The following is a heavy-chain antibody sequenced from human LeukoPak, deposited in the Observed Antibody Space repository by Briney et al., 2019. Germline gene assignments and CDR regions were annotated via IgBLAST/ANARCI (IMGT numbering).Heavy chain of an antibody. D-gene: IGHD6-19*01. Sequence: GGSLRLSCAASGFTFSSYEMNWVRQAPGKGLEWVSYISSSGSTIYYADSVKGRFTISRDNAKNSLYLQMNNLRAEDTAVYYCARESGWYGYYWGQGTLVTVSS. CDR2: ISSSGSTI. J-gene: IGHJ4*02. CDR3: ARESGWYGYY. V-gene: IGHV3-48*03. CDR1: GFTFSSYE.